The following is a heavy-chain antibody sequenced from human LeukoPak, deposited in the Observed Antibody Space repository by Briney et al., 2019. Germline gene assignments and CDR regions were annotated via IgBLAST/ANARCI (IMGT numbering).Heavy chain of an antibody. Sequence: PSETLSLTCTVSGGSISSYYWSWIRQPPGKGLEWIGYIYYSGSTNYNPSLKSRVTISVKTSKNQFSLKLSSVTAADTAVYYCARRVAAWSFDYWGQGTLVTVSS. J-gene: IGHJ4*02. D-gene: IGHD6-13*01. V-gene: IGHV4-59*01. CDR1: GGSISSYY. CDR3: ARRVAAWSFDY. CDR2: IYYSGST.